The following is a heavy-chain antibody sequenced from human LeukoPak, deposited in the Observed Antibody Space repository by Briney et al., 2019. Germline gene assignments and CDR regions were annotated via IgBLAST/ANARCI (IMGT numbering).Heavy chain of an antibody. Sequence: GASVTVSFKASGHTFPTYGITWVRQAPGQGLEWMGWISTYNGNTQYAQKLQGRVTMTTDASTNTAYMELRSLRPNDTAVYYCARPAKGAYYYYYMDVWGTGTTVTVSS. V-gene: IGHV1-18*01. J-gene: IGHJ6*03. CDR1: GHTFPTYG. D-gene: IGHD2-2*01. CDR3: ARPAKGAYYYYYMDV. CDR2: ISTYNGNT.